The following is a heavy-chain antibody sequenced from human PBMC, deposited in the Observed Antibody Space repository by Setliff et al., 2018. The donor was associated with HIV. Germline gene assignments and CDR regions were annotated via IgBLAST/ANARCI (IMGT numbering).Heavy chain of an antibody. V-gene: IGHV4-38-2*02. CDR1: NCSITSAYH. Sequence: PSEPLSLTCAVSNCSITSAYHWGWIRQPPGKGLQWIGSIHYSGNTYYNPSLKSLVTISVDKSKNHLSLKLSTVTAAETAVYYCAREGGYCSSATCFGFDSWGQGTLVTVSS. D-gene: IGHD2-2*01. CDR3: AREGGYCSSATCFGFDS. J-gene: IGHJ4*02. CDR2: IHYSGNT.